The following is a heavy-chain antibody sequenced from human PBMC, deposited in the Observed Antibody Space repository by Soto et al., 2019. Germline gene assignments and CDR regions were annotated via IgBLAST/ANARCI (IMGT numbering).Heavy chain of an antibody. CDR1: GFTFRSYA. V-gene: IGHV3-30-3*01. D-gene: IGHD3-22*01. J-gene: IGHJ6*01. CDR3: ARVVDYYDPYYYYGMDD. CDR2: ISYDEIYK. Sequence: PGESLKISCAASGFTFRSYAMHWVRQAPCKGLEWVAIISYDEIYKYYADSVKGRFTISRDNSKNTLYLQMNSLRTEDTAVYYCARVVDYYDPYYYYGMDDWGQGTTVNVPS.